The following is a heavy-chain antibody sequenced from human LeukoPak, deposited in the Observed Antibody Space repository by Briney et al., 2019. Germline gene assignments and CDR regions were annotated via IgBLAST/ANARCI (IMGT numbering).Heavy chain of an antibody. CDR3: ARELNRITIFGVAPKLFDY. CDR2: IWYDGSNK. V-gene: IGHV3-33*01. CDR1: GFTFSSYG. J-gene: IGHJ4*02. D-gene: IGHD3-3*01. Sequence: PGRSLRLSCAASGFTFSSYGMHWVRQAPGKGLEWVAVIWYDGSNKYYADSVKGRFTISRDNSKNTLYLQMNSLRAEDTAVYYCARELNRITIFGVAPKLFDYWGQGTLVTVSS.